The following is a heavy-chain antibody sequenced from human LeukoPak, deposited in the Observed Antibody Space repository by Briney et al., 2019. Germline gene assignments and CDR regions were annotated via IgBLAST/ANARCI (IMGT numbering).Heavy chain of an antibody. CDR3: TRVIVAVPGHFDYFDF. Sequence: GGSLRLSCEASGFTFRNYYMTWIRQAPGKGLEWVANINEDGSNKWHLGSVRGRFTVSRDNARNSLYLQMNSLRVEDSAVYYCTRVIVAVPGHFDYFDFWGQGALVTVSP. CDR1: GFTFRNYY. J-gene: IGHJ4*02. D-gene: IGHD6-19*01. V-gene: IGHV3-7*01. CDR2: INEDGSNK.